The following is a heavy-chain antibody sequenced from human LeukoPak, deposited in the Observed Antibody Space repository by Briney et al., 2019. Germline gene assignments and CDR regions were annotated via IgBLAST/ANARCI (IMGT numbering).Heavy chain of an antibody. Sequence: ASVKVSCKASGYTFTSYYMHWVRQAPGQGLEWMGIINPSGGSTSYAQKFQGRVTMTRDTSTSTVYMELSSLRSEDTAVYYCARSGYCSGGSCYFFDYWGQGTLDTVSS. D-gene: IGHD2-15*01. CDR3: ARSGYCSGGSCYFFDY. J-gene: IGHJ4*02. CDR1: GYTFTSYY. V-gene: IGHV1-46*01. CDR2: INPSGGST.